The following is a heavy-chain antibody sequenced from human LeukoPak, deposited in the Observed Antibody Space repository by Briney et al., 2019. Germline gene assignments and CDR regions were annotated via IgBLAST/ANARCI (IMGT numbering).Heavy chain of an antibody. V-gene: IGHV4-4*09. CDR1: GASISSSY. D-gene: IGHD3-16*01. CDR3: ARLLGRRAWFDP. CDR2: ISNTGST. Sequence: SETLSLTCTVSGASISSSYWSWIRQPPGKGLEWIGYISNTGSTNYNPSHRSRVTISVDTSKNQFSLKLSSVTAADTAVYYCARLLGRRAWFDPWGQGTLVTVSS. J-gene: IGHJ5*02.